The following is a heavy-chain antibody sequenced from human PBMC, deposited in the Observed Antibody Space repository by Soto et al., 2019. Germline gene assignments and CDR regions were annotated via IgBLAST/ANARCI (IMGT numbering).Heavy chain of an antibody. CDR1: GFTFSSYW. D-gene: IGHD3-22*01. CDR2: IKHDGSEK. CDR3: ADSGSYTDV. V-gene: IGHV3-7*01. J-gene: IGHJ6*03. Sequence: EVQLVGSGGGLVQPGGSLRLSCAASGFTFSSYWMTWVRQAPGKGLEWVANIKHDGSEKQYVDSVKGRFTISRDNAKNSLYLQMNSLRAEDTAVYYCADSGSYTDVWGKGTTVIVSS.